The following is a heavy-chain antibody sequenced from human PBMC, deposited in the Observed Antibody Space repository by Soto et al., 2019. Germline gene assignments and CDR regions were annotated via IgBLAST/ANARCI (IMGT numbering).Heavy chain of an antibody. CDR3: AREDFGSCSSTTCLNWFDP. CDR2: IYHSGSP. J-gene: IGHJ5*02. V-gene: IGHV4-59*13. D-gene: IGHD2-2*01. CDR1: GASITSYY. Sequence: QVLLQESGPGLVKPSETLSLTCSVSGASITSYYWSWIRQPPGNGLEWIGYIYHSGSPSYNPSLKSRVTISVDTSKNQLSLRLVSVPAADTALYFCAREDFGSCSSTTCLNWFDPWGQGTLVTVSS.